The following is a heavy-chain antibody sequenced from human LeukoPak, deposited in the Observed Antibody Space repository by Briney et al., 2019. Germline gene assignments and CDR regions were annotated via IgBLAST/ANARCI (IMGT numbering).Heavy chain of an antibody. CDR2: IYYSGST. V-gene: IGHV4-59*01. CDR1: GGSISSYY. Sequence: SETLSLTCTVSGGSISSYYWSWIRQPPGKGLEWIGYIYYSGSTNYNPSLKSRVTISVDTSKNQFSLKLSSVTAADTAVYYCARDELGAFQRWGQGTLVTVSS. D-gene: IGHD1-26*01. J-gene: IGHJ1*01. CDR3: ARDELGAFQR.